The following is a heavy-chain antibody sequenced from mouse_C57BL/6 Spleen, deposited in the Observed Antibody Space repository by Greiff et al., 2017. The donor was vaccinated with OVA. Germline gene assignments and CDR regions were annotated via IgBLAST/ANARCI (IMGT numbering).Heavy chain of an antibody. D-gene: IGHD1-1*01. Sequence: EVKLVESGGGLVQPKGSLKLSCAASGFSFNTYAMNWVRQAPGKGLEWVARIRSKSNNYATYYADSVKDRFTISRDDSESMLYLQMNNLKTADAAMYYCVGIPYYDGAWFAYWGQGTLVTVSA. V-gene: IGHV10-1*01. CDR1: GFSFNTYA. J-gene: IGHJ3*01. CDR3: VGIPYYDGAWFAY. CDR2: IRSKSNNYAT.